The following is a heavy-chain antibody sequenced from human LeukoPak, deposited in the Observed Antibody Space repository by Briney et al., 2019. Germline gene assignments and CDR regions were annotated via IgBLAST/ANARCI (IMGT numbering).Heavy chain of an antibody. CDR3: ARGRSSMVRGYYYYYMDV. CDR1: GGSISSYY. D-gene: IGHD3-10*01. J-gene: IGHJ6*03. CDR2: IYYSGST. V-gene: IGHV4-59*01. Sequence: SETLSLSCTVSGGSISSYYWSWIRRPPGKGLEWIGYIYYSGSTNYNPSLKSRVTISVDTSKNQFSLKLSSVTAADTAVYYCARGRSSMVRGYYYYYMDVWGKGTTVTISS.